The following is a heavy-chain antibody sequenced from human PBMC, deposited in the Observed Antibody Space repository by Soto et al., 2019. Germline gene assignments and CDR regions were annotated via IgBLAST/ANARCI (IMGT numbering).Heavy chain of an antibody. V-gene: IGHV3-23*01. J-gene: IGHJ4*02. CDR2: ISGSGGST. D-gene: IGHD2-21*02. CDR3: AKGKGSYGPAILDY. Sequence: GGSLRLSCAASGFTFSSYAMSWVRQAPGKGLEWVSAISGSGGSTYYAGSVKGRFTISRDNSKNTLYLQMNSLRAEDTAVYYCAKGKGSYGPAILDYWGQGTLVTVSS. CDR1: GFTFSSYA.